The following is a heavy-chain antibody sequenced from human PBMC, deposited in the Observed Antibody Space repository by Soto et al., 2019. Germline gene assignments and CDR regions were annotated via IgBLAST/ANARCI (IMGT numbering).Heavy chain of an antibody. V-gene: IGHV4-4*07. CDR3: ARERGPGSGKAYCDY. Sequence: PSETLSLPCTVSGGSISSYYWSCIRQPAGKGLEWVGRIYTSGSTNYNPSLKSRVIMSVDTSKTQFSLKLSSVTASDTAVYYCARERGPGSGKAYCDYWGQGTLVTV. CDR1: GGSISSYY. D-gene: IGHD3-10*01. CDR2: IYTSGST. J-gene: IGHJ4*02.